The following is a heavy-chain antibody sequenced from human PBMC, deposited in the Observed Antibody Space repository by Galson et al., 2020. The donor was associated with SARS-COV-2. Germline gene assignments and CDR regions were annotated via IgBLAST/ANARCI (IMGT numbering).Heavy chain of an antibody. CDR1: GGSFSGYY. Sequence: SETLSLTCAVYGGSFSGYYWSWIRQPPGKGLEWIGEINHSGSAKYNPSLKNRVTISMETSKNQFSLKLSSVSAADAAVYCARALRDVNMIMVVLGYYYYMDVWGKGTTVTISS. V-gene: IGHV4-34*01. D-gene: IGHD3-22*01. CDR3: ARALRDVNMIMVVLGYYYYMDV. CDR2: INHSGSA. J-gene: IGHJ6*03.